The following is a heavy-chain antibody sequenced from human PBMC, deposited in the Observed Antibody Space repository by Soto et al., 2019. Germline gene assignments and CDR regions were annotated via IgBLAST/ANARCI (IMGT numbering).Heavy chain of an antibody. J-gene: IGHJ3*01. CDR1: GGSISSSSYY. V-gene: IGHV4-39*01. D-gene: IGHD3-16*01. CDR2: IYYSGST. CDR3: AQVNVLRMLMM. Sequence: SETLSLTCTVSGGSISSSSYYWGWIRQPPGKGLEWIGSIYYSGSTYYNPSLKSRVTISVDTSKNQFSLKLSSVTAADTAVYYGAQVNVLRMLMMGGQGAMVKVSS.